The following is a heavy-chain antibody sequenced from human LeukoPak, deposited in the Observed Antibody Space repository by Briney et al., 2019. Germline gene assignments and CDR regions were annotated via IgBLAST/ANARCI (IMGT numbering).Heavy chain of an antibody. J-gene: IGHJ6*02. CDR1: GGSISSYY. Sequence: SETLSLTCTVSGGSISSYYWSWIRQPPGKGLEWIGYIYYSGSTYYNPSLKSRVTISVDTSKNQFSLKLSSVTAADTAVYYCARSSGYGSGSYYLGYYYGMDVWGQGTTVTVSS. CDR3: ARSSGYGSGSYYLGYYYGMDV. D-gene: IGHD3-10*01. V-gene: IGHV4-59*06. CDR2: IYYSGST.